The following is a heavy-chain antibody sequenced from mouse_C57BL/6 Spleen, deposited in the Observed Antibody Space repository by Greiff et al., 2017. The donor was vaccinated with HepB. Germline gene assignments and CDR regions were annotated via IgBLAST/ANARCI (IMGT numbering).Heavy chain of an antibody. CDR2: IHPNSGST. V-gene: IGHV1-64*01. CDR3: ARGQLRLRAMDY. D-gene: IGHD3-2*02. Sequence: QVQLKQPGAELVKPGASVKLSCKASGYTFTSYWMHWVKQRPGRGLEWIGMIHPNSGSTNYNEKFKSKATLTVDKSSSTAYMQLISLTSEDAAVYYCARGQLRLRAMDYWGQGTSVTVSS. CDR1: GYTFTSYW. J-gene: IGHJ4*01.